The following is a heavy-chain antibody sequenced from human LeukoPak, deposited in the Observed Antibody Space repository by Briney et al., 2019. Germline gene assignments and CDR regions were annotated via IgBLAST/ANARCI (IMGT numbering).Heavy chain of an antibody. CDR3: VGPYSSGPPFDY. J-gene: IGHJ4*02. D-gene: IGHD6-19*01. V-gene: IGHV3-23*01. CDR1: GFAFITYA. Sequence: GGSLRLSCAASGFAFITYAMSWVRQAPGKGLEWVSAISGSGDNTYYADSVKGRFTISRDNSKNTLYLQMNSLRVEDTAIYYCVGPYSSGPPFDYWGQGTLVTVSS. CDR2: ISGSGDNT.